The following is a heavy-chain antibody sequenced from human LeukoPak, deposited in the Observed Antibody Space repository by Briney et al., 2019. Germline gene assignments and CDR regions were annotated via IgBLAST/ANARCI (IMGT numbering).Heavy chain of an antibody. J-gene: IGHJ3*01. CDR3: ARATYYFGSGSYYFYAFNF. Sequence: PGGSLRLSCAASGFTVSSNYMSWVRQAPGKGLEWVSVIYSDGSTYYADSVKGRLTISRDSSKNTLYLQMNSLRAEDTAVYYCARATYYFGSGSYYFYAFNFWGQGTMVTVSS. CDR1: GFTVSSNY. V-gene: IGHV3-53*01. CDR2: IYSDGST. D-gene: IGHD3-10*01.